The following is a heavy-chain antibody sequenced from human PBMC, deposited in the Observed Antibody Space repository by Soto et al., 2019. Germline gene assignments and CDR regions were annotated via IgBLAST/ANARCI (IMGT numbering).Heavy chain of an antibody. CDR3: ARLSGDVTPYYFDH. CDR1: GGSISSYY. V-gene: IGHV4-59*01. CDR2: IYYSVST. D-gene: IGHD4-17*01. Sequence: SETLSLTCTVSGGSISSYYWSWIRQPPGKGLEWIGYIYYSVSTNYNPSLKSRVTISVDTSKNQFSLKLSSVTAADTAVYYCARLSGDVTPYYFDHWGQGTLVTVSS. J-gene: IGHJ4*02.